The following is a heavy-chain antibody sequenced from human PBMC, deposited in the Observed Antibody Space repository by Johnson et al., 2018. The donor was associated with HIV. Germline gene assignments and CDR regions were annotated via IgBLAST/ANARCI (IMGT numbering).Heavy chain of an antibody. CDR1: GFTFSDYY. D-gene: IGHD3-3*01. CDR2: INSDGTIT. J-gene: IGHJ3*02. Sequence: VQLVESGGGLVTPGGSVKLSCQGSGFTFSDYYMTWIRQAPGKGLVWVSRINSDGTITSYADSVKGRFTISRDNAKNTLYLQMNSLRAEDTAVYYCARESRYNFWSGYDAFDIWGQGTMVTVSS. V-gene: IGHV3-74*01. CDR3: ARESRYNFWSGYDAFDI.